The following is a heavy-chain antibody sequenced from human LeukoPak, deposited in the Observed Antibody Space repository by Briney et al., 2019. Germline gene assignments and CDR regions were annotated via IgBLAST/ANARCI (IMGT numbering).Heavy chain of an antibody. J-gene: IGHJ4*02. D-gene: IGHD3-22*01. V-gene: IGHV1-46*01. Sequence: ASVKVSCKASGSTFTSYYMHWVRQAPGQGLEWMGIINPSGGSTSYAQKFQGRVTMTRDTSTSTVYMELSSLRSEDTAVCYCARDRVGGYYGGEADYWGQGTLVTVSS. CDR1: GSTFTSYY. CDR2: INPSGGST. CDR3: ARDRVGGYYGGEADY.